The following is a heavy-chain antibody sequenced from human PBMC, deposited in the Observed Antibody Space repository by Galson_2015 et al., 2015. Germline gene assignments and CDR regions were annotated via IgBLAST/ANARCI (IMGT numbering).Heavy chain of an antibody. D-gene: IGHD6-19*01. J-gene: IGHJ6*02. CDR3: ARHAGTAVARGGMDV. CDR1: GGSVSSNRYY. Sequence: SETLSLTCTVSGGSVSSNRYYWGWIRQPPGKGLEWIGSIYFSGSTYYNPSLKSRVTMSEDTSKNQFSLKLSSVTAADTAVYYCARHAGTAVARGGMDVWGQGTTVTVSS. V-gene: IGHV4-39*01. CDR2: IYFSGST.